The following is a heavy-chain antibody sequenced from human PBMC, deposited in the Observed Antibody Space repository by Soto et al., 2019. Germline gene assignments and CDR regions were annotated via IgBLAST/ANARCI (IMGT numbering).Heavy chain of an antibody. CDR1: GYSFSSYY. CDR3: AREYISSWFDY. D-gene: IGHD6-13*01. V-gene: IGHV1-46*01. Sequence: GASVKVSCKASGYSFSSYYMHWVRQAHGQGLEWMGIINPSGGYTTYAQKFQGRVTMTRDTSTSTVYMELSRLRFEDTAMYYCAREYISSWFDYWGQGTLVTVSS. CDR2: INPSGGYT. J-gene: IGHJ4*02.